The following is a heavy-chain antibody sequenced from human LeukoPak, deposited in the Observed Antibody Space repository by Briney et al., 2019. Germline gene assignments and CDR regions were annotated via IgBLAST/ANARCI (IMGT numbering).Heavy chain of an antibody. V-gene: IGHV3-7*01. CDR3: ASTFPYCGDGSCAL. Sequence: GGSLRLSCLGTGLAFKNYLMTWLRQPPGKGLEWLANIHPDGSVKNYVDAVRGRFTISRDNAKNSLYLQLDNLRADDTAVYYCASTFPYCGDGSCALGGQGTLVIVSS. CDR2: IHPDGSVK. CDR1: GLAFKNYL. D-gene: IGHD2-15*01. J-gene: IGHJ1*01.